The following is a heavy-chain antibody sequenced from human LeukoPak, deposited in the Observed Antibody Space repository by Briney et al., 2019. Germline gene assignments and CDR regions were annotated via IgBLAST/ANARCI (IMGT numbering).Heavy chain of an antibody. CDR1: GFTVDSNY. Sequence: GGSLRLSCAASGFTVDSNYLSWVRQAPGKGLEWVSTIYTGGNTYYAASVKGRFTISGDFSKNTVFLHMNSLRAEDTAMYYCARGDDSGYYDYFDYWGQGALVTVSS. J-gene: IGHJ4*02. V-gene: IGHV3-53*01. D-gene: IGHD3-3*01. CDR2: IYTGGNT. CDR3: ARGDDSGYYDYFDY.